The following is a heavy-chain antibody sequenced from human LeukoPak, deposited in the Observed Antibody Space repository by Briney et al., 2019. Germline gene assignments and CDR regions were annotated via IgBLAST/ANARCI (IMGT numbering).Heavy chain of an antibody. J-gene: IGHJ4*02. Sequence: GGSLRLSCAASGFTFSTYWMTWVRQAPGKGLEWVANIKQDGSEKYYVDSVKGRFTISRDNAKNSLYLQMNSLRAEDTAVYYCARAVRGVIGYFDYWGQGTLATVSS. CDR3: ARAVRGVIGYFDY. D-gene: IGHD3-10*01. V-gene: IGHV3-7*01. CDR1: GFTFSTYW. CDR2: IKQDGSEK.